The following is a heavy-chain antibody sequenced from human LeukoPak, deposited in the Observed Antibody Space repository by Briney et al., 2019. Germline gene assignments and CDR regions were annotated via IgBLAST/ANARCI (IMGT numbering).Heavy chain of an antibody. CDR3: AKLTLGYCSGGSCVSDAFDI. V-gene: IGHV3-7*01. CDR2: IKHDGSET. J-gene: IGHJ3*02. Sequence: GGSLRLSCSASGFTFSSNWMTWVRQAPGKGLEWVANIKHDGSETYYMDSVKGRFTISRDNSKNTLYLQMNSLRAEDTAVYYCAKLTLGYCSGGSCVSDAFDIWGQGTMVTVSS. CDR1: GFTFSSNW. D-gene: IGHD2-15*01.